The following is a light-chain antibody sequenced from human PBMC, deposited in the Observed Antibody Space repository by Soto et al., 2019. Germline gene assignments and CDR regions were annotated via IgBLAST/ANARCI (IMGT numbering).Light chain of an antibody. Sequence: EIVLTQSPGTLSLSPGERATLCCRASQSVTSSYLAWYQHRPGQAPRLLIYGASSRATGIPDRFSGSGSGTDFTLTISRLEPEDFAVYYCQQYGGSPLTFGQGTKVEIK. CDR2: GAS. CDR1: QSVTSSY. J-gene: IGKJ2*01. CDR3: QQYGGSPLT. V-gene: IGKV3-20*01.